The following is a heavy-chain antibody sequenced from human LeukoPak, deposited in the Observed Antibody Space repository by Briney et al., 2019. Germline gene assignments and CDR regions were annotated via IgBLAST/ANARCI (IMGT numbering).Heavy chain of an antibody. Sequence: SETLSLTCTVSGDSISSGDYYWSWIRQPAGKGLEWIGRIYTSGSTNYNPSLKSRVTMSVDTSKNQFSLKLSSVTAADTAVYYCARDLTYSSSTWGQGTLVTVSS. CDR2: IYTSGST. CDR1: GDSISSGDYY. V-gene: IGHV4-61*02. CDR3: ARDLTYSSST. D-gene: IGHD6-6*01. J-gene: IGHJ5*02.